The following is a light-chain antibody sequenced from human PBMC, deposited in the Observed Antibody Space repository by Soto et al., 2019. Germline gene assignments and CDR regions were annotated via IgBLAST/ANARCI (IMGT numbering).Light chain of an antibody. J-gene: IGKJ5*01. CDR3: QQRYNGPIT. CDR1: QTISSF. CDR2: DAD. Sequence: VWTQSPATKSLWPGEIATLSFGASQTISSFLAWYQQKPGQAPRLLIFDADNRATGVPDRFSVSGSGTDFTLTISSVEPEDCAVYYCQQRYNGPITLGQGTRLEI. V-gene: IGKV3-11*01.